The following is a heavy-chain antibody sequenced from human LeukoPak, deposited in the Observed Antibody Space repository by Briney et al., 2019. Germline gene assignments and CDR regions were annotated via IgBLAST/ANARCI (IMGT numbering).Heavy chain of an antibody. CDR2: ISAYNGNT. CDR3: ARDRDLKLLSGYNWFDP. Sequence: GASVKVSCKASGYTFTGYYMHWVRQAPGQGLEWMGWISAYNGNTNYAQKLQGRVTMTTDTSTSTAYMELRSLRSDDTAVDYCARDRDLKLLSGYNWFDPWGQGTLVTVSS. V-gene: IGHV1-18*04. J-gene: IGHJ5*02. D-gene: IGHD5-12*01. CDR1: GYTFTGYY.